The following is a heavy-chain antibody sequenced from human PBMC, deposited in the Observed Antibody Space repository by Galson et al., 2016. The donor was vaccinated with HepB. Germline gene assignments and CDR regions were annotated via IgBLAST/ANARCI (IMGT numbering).Heavy chain of an antibody. J-gene: IGHJ4*02. CDR2: ISGRGGRT. V-gene: IGHV3-23*01. D-gene: IGHD3-10*01. Sequence: SLRLSCAVSAGTFKNYAMNWVRQAPGKGLEWVAAISGRGGRTSYEDSVRGRFPISRDNSKNPLFLRMNSVGVEDTAVYFCAKSGFFGELDKWGQGTGVVVSS. CDR1: AGTFKNYA. CDR3: AKSGFFGELDK.